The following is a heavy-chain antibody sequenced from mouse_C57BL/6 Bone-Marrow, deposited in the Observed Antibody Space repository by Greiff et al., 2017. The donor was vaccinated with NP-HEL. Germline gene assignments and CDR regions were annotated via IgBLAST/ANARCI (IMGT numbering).Heavy chain of an antibody. D-gene: IGHD2-5*01. CDR3: ARPYYSNYGGFFYAMDY. Sequence: EVKLVESGGGLVQPGESLKLSCESNEYEFPSHDMSWVRKTPEKRLELVAAINSDGGSTFYPDTMERRFIISRDNTKKTLYLQMSSLRSEDTALYYCARPYYSNYGGFFYAMDYWGQGTSVTVSS. V-gene: IGHV5-2*01. CDR2: INSDGGST. CDR1: EYEFPSHD. J-gene: IGHJ4*01.